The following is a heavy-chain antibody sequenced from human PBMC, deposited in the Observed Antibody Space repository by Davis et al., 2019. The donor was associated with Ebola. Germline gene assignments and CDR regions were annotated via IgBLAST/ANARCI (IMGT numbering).Heavy chain of an antibody. V-gene: IGHV1-24*01. D-gene: IGHD5-12*01. CDR1: GYTLTELS. CDR2: FDPEDGET. Sequence: AASVKVSCKVSGYTLTELSMHWVRQAPGKGLEWMGGFDPEDGETIYAQKFQGRVTVTRDTSTTTVYMDLSSLRSEDTALYYCTTPGGQDSGYDVFDIWGQGTMVTVSS. CDR3: TTPGGQDSGYDVFDI. J-gene: IGHJ3*02.